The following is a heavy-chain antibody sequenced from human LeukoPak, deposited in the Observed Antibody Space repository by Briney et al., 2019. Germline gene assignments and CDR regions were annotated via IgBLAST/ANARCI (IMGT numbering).Heavy chain of an antibody. CDR3: ARDGDGSGRSDNWFDP. V-gene: IGHV4-30-2*01. CDR1: GGSISSGGYY. Sequence: SETLSLTCTVSGGSISSGGYYWSWIRQPPGKGLEWIGYIYHSGSTYYNPSLKSRVTISVDRSKNQFSLKLSSVTAADTAVYYCARDGDGSGRSDNWFDPWGQGTLVTVSS. D-gene: IGHD3-10*01. CDR2: IYHSGST. J-gene: IGHJ5*02.